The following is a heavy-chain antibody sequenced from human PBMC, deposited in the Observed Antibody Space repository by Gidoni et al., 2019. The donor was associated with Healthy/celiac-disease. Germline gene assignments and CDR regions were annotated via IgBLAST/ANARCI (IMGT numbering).Heavy chain of an antibody. V-gene: IGHV4-34*01. CDR2: INHSGST. Sequence: QVQLQQWGAGLLKPSETLSLTCAVYGGSFSGYYWSWIRQPPGNGLEWIGEINHSGSTNYIPSLKSRVTISVDTSKNQFSLKLSSVTAADTAVYYCARETVLVRYYFDYWGQGTLVTVSS. CDR3: ARETVLVRYYFDY. D-gene: IGHD2-8*02. J-gene: IGHJ4*02. CDR1: GGSFSGYY.